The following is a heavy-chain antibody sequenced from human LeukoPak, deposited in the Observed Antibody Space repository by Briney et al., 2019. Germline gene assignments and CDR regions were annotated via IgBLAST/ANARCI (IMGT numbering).Heavy chain of an antibody. Sequence: ASVKVSCKAPGYTFTSYDINWVRQATGQGLEWMGWMNPNSGNTGYAQKFQGRVTITRDTSISTAYMELSSLRSEDTAVYYCARDGSSSWYRRFDPWGQGTLVTVSS. J-gene: IGHJ5*02. CDR3: ARDGSSSWYRRFDP. CDR1: GYTFTSYD. V-gene: IGHV1-8*03. CDR2: MNPNSGNT. D-gene: IGHD6-13*01.